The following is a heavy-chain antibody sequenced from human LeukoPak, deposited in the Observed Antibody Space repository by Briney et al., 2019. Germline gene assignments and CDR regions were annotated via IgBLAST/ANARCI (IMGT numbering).Heavy chain of an antibody. Sequence: QSGGSLRLSCAASGFTFSSYAMSWVRQAPGKGLEWVANIKQDGSEKYYVDSVKGRFTISRDNAKNSLYLQMNSLRAEDTAVYYCARDRSAAPGYMDVWGKGTTVTVSS. CDR2: IKQDGSEK. D-gene: IGHD3-10*01. J-gene: IGHJ6*03. V-gene: IGHV3-7*01. CDR3: ARDRSAAPGYMDV. CDR1: GFTFSSYA.